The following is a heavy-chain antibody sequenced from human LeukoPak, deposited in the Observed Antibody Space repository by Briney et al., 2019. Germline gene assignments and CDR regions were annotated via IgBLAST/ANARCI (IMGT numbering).Heavy chain of an antibody. Sequence: GGSLRLSCAASGFTFEDYAMHWVRQPPGKGLDWVSGISWNSDSIGYADSVKGRFTISRDNAENSLYLQMNSLRAEDTALYYCAKARGVWFQGAFDIWGQGTMVTVSS. CDR1: GFTFEDYA. CDR2: ISWNSDSI. D-gene: IGHD2-8*01. V-gene: IGHV3-9*01. CDR3: AKARGVWFQGAFDI. J-gene: IGHJ3*02.